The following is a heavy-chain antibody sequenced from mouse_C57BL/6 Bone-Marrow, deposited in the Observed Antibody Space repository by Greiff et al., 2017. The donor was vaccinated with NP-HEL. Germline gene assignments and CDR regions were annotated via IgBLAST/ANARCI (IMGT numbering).Heavy chain of an antibody. CDR3: ARHGATVVGSYAMDY. V-gene: IGHV5-12*01. Sequence: VMLVESGGGLVQPGGSLKLSCAASGFTFSVYYMYWVRQTPEKRLEWVAYISNGGGSTYYPDTVKGRFTISRDNAKNTLYLQMSRLKSEDTAMYYCARHGATVVGSYAMDYWGQGTSVTVSS. CDR2: ISNGGGST. J-gene: IGHJ4*01. D-gene: IGHD1-1*01. CDR1: GFTFSVYY.